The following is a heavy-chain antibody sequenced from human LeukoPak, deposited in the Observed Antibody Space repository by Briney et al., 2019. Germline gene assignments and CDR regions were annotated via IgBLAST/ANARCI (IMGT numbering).Heavy chain of an antibody. V-gene: IGHV4-39*01. CDR3: ARHRAHSDYIDY. J-gene: IGHJ4*02. CDR2: VYYNGDT. D-gene: IGHD3-10*01. Sequence: PSETLSLTCTVSGGSISSSSYYWGWIRQPPGKGLEWIGSVYYNGDTYYNPSLRSRVTTSIDTSKNQFSLRLSSVTAADTSVYYCARHRAHSDYIDYWGQGTLVTVSS. CDR1: GGSISSSSYY.